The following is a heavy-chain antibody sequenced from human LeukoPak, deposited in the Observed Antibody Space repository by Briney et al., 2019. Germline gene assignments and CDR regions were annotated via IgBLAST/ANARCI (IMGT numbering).Heavy chain of an antibody. CDR1: GGSFSGYY. CDR2: INHSGST. Sequence: SETLSLTCAVYGGSFSGYYWSWTRQSPGKGLEWIGEINHSGSTTYNPSLKSRVTISVDTSKNQFSLKLSSVTAADTAVYYCARVEAAAGIWGQGTMVTVSS. J-gene: IGHJ3*02. D-gene: IGHD6-13*01. CDR3: ARVEAAAGI. V-gene: IGHV4-34*01.